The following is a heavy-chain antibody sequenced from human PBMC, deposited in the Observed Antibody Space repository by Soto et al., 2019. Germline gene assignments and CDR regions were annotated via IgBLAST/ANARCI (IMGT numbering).Heavy chain of an antibody. V-gene: IGHV3-48*02. J-gene: IGHJ2*01. Sequence: EVQLVESGGGLVRPGGSLRLSCAVSGFSFSRFDMNWVRQAPGKGLEWISYISSSSRTKYYADSVKGRFTISRDNDKNSLYLDMNSLRDEDTAVYYCARSYGAGRRYWYFELWGRGTLVTVSS. CDR2: ISSSSRTK. CDR3: ARSYGAGRRYWYFEL. D-gene: IGHD3-10*01. CDR1: GFSFSRFD.